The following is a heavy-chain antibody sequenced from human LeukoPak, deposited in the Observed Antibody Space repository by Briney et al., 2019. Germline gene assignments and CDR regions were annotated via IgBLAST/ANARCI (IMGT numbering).Heavy chain of an antibody. J-gene: IGHJ6*02. CDR3: ARHDSGGSCYSGGCGYYGMDV. CDR2: IYPGDSDT. V-gene: IGHV5-51*01. CDR1: GYSFTSYW. D-gene: IGHD2-15*01. Sequence: NRGESLKISCKGSGYSFTSYWIGWVRQMPGKGLEWMGIIYPGDSDTRYSPSFQGQVTISADKSISTTYLQWSSLKASDTAMYYRARHDSGGSCYSGGCGYYGMDVWGQGTTVTVSS.